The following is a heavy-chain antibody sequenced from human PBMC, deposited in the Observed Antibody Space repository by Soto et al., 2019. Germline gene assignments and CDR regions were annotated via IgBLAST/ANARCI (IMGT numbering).Heavy chain of an antibody. CDR3: ARDKGRYSYAPNWFDP. J-gene: IGHJ5*02. CDR2: IYYSGST. Sequence: QVQLQESGPGLVKPSQTLSLTCTVSCGSISSGGYYWSWIRQHPGKGLEWIGYIYYSGSTYYNPSLKSRVTISVDTSKNQFSLKLGSVTAADTAVYYCARDKGRYSYAPNWFDPWGQGTLVTVSS. CDR1: CGSISSGGYY. V-gene: IGHV4-31*03. D-gene: IGHD5-18*01.